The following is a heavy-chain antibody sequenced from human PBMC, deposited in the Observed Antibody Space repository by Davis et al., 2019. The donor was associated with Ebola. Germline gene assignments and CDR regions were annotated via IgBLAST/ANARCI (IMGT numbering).Heavy chain of an antibody. J-gene: IGHJ4*02. CDR2: ISSSSSYI. Sequence: GGSLRLSCAASAFTFSSYSMNWVRQAPGKGLEWVSSISSSSSYIYYADSVKGRFTISRDNAKNSLYLQMNSLRPEDTAVYYCAREIGPSYFDYWGQGTLVTVSS. V-gene: IGHV3-21*01. CDR3: AREIGPSYFDY. D-gene: IGHD2/OR15-2a*01. CDR1: AFTFSSYS.